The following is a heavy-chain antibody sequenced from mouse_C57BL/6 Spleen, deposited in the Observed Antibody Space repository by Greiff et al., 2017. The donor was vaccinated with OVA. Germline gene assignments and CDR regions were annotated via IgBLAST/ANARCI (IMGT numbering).Heavy chain of an antibody. CDR2: IRSKSNNYAT. V-gene: IGHV10-1*01. Sequence: EVKLVESGGGLVQPKGSLKLSCAASGFSFNTYAMNWVRQAPGKGLEWVARIRSKSNNYATYYADSVKDRFTISRDDSESMLYLQMNNLKTEDTAMYYCVRHGDYVWYFDVWGTGTTVTVSS. J-gene: IGHJ1*03. D-gene: IGHD2-4*01. CDR1: GFSFNTYA. CDR3: VRHGDYVWYFDV.